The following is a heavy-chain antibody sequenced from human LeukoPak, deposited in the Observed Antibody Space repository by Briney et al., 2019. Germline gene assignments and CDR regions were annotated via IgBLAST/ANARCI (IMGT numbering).Heavy chain of an antibody. Sequence: PGGSLRLSCVLSGFTASSNYMSWVRQAPGRVLEWVSVVYGGGNTYYADSVKGRFTVSRDNSRNTLYLQMNSLIAEDTAMYYCARAQMAAAGPFDYWGLGTLVTVSS. D-gene: IGHD6-13*01. CDR3: ARAQMAAAGPFDY. J-gene: IGHJ4*02. V-gene: IGHV3-66*01. CDR2: VYGGGNT. CDR1: GFTASSNY.